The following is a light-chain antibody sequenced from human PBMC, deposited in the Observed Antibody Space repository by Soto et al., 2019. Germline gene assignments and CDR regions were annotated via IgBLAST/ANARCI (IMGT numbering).Light chain of an antibody. CDR2: DAS. CDR1: HDISDY. J-gene: IGKJ4*01. CDR3: QQYDNLPLT. Sequence: DIQMTQSPSSLSASVRDRVTIPCQASHDISDYLNWYQQKPGKAPKLLIYDASNLETGVPSRFSGSGSGTDFTFTISSLQPEDIATYYCQQYDNLPLTFGGGTKVDIK. V-gene: IGKV1-33*01.